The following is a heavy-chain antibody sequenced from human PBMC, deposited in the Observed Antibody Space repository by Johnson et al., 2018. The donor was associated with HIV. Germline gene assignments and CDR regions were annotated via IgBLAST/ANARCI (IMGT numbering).Heavy chain of an antibody. Sequence: QVQLVESGGGLVQPGGCLRLSCAASGFSFSSYLMDWVRQAPGKGLAYVAGISSNSDSTYYADSVKGRFTISRDNSKNTLYLQMNSLRAEDTAVYYCARIEWELELLGAFDIWGQGTMVTVSS. CDR2: ISSNSDST. CDR3: ARIEWELELLGAFDI. D-gene: IGHD1-7*01. V-gene: IGHV3-64*04. CDR1: GFSFSSYL. J-gene: IGHJ3*02.